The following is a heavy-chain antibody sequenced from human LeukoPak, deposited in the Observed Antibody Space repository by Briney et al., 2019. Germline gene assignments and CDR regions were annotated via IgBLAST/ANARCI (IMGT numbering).Heavy chain of an antibody. D-gene: IGHD6-13*01. CDR1: GGSISSYY. V-gene: IGHV4-59*12. Sequence: KPSETLSLTCTVSGGSISSYYWSRIRQPPGKGLEWIGYIYYSGSTNYNPSLKSRVTISVDTSKNQFSLKLSSVTAADTAVYYCARDRGIGRGYYYYGMDVWGQGTTVTVSS. J-gene: IGHJ6*02. CDR3: ARDRGIGRGYYYYGMDV. CDR2: IYYSGST.